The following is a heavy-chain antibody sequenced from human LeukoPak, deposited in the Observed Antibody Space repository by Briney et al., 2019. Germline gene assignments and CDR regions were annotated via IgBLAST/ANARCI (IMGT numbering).Heavy chain of an antibody. D-gene: IGHD6-19*01. V-gene: IGHV3-23*01. CDR1: GFTFSSYA. CDR3: AKDREYSSGWYP. Sequence: GGSVRLSCAASGFTFSSYAMSWVRQAPGKGLEWVSAISGSGGSTYYADSVKGRFTISRDNSKNTLYLQMNSLRAEDTAVYYCAKDREYSSGWYPWGQGTLVTVSS. J-gene: IGHJ5*02. CDR2: ISGSGGST.